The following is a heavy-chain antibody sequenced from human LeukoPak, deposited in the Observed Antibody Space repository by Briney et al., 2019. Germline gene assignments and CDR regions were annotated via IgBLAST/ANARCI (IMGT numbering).Heavy chain of an antibody. V-gene: IGHV1-8*01. J-gene: IGHJ4*02. CDR1: EYTFTSYD. CDR3: AKGSGSYYPLHFDY. Sequence: ASVKVSCKASEYTFTSYDINWVRQATGQGLEWMGWMNPNSGNTVYAQKFQGRVTMTRDTSISTAYMELSSLRSEDTAVYYCAKGSGSYYPLHFDYWGQGTLVTVSS. D-gene: IGHD1-26*01. CDR2: MNPNSGNT.